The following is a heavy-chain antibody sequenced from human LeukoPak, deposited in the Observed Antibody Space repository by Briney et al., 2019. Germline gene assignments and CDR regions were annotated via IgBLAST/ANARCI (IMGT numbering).Heavy chain of an antibody. CDR3: AEGGRSCIITSCRKNNWFDS. D-gene: IGHD2-2*01. V-gene: IGHV3-74*01. Sequence: HTGGSLRLSCAASGFTFSSYWMHWVRQAPGKGLVWVATISGSGTTTNYADAVKGRFTISRDKSKRTMYLQMNSLRGDDTAVYYCAEGGRSCIITSCRKNNWFDSWGQGRLVSVSS. J-gene: IGHJ5*01. CDR1: GFTFSSYW. CDR2: ISGSGTTT.